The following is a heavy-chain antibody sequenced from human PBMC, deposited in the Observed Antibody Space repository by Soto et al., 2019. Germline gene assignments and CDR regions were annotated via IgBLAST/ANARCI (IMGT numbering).Heavy chain of an antibody. CDR3: ARSSGGVFGIIIEGTNWFAP. D-gene: IGHD3-16*01. J-gene: IGHJ5*02. CDR1: GDTFTANF. CDR2: SNPKSGGT. Sequence: ASVKVSCKASGDTFTANFLHWVRQAPGQQFEWMGWSNPKSGGTKYPQNFQGRVTMTSDTSTSTVYMELRGPTSEDTAVYYCARSSGGVFGIIIEGTNWFAPWGQGTLVTVSS. V-gene: IGHV1-2*02.